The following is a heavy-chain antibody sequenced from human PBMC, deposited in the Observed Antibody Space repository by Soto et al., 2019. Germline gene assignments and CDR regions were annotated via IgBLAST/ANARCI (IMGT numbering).Heavy chain of an antibody. J-gene: IGHJ4*02. Sequence: QVQLVESGGGVVQPGRSLRLSCAASGFTFSNYAMHWVRQAPGKGLEWVAVISYDGSNKYYADSVKGRFTISRDNSKNTLYRQMNSLRAEDTAVYYCAGDPYSSGWYDYWGQGTLVTVSS. CDR3: AGDPYSSGWYDY. CDR1: GFTFSNYA. V-gene: IGHV3-30-3*01. D-gene: IGHD6-19*01. CDR2: ISYDGSNK.